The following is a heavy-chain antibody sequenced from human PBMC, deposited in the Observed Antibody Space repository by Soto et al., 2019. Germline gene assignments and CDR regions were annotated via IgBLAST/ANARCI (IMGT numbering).Heavy chain of an antibody. CDR1: GGSISSSSYY. V-gene: IGHV4-39*01. Sequence: QLQLQESGPGLVKPSETLSLTCTVSGGSISSSSYYWGWIRQPPGKGLEWIGSIYYSGSTYYNPYLKRRVPLSVDPSKNQFSLKLSSVTAADTAVYYCASHPGDKSYSSSWRFHWGQGTLVTVSS. CDR3: ASHPGDKSYSSSWRFH. D-gene: IGHD6-13*01. J-gene: IGHJ4*02. CDR2: IYYSGST.